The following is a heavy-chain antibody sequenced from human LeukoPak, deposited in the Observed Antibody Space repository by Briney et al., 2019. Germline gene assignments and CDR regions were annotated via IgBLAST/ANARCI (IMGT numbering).Heavy chain of an antibody. CDR2: ISGSGGST. CDR3: AKDPRGVGYCSSTSCYDNFDY. Sequence: GGSLRLSCAASGFTFSSYAMSWVRQAPGKGLELVSAISGSGGSTYYADSVKGRFTISRDNSKNTLYLQMNSLRAEDTAVYYCAKDPRGVGYCSSTSCYDNFDYWGQGTLVTVSS. J-gene: IGHJ4*02. D-gene: IGHD2-2*03. CDR1: GFTFSSYA. V-gene: IGHV3-23*01.